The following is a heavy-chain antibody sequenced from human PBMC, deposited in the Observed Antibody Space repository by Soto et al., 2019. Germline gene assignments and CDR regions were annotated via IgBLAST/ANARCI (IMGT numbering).Heavy chain of an antibody. D-gene: IGHD5-12*01. Sequence: SDTLSLTCTVSGGSISSGGYYWSWIRQHPGKGLEWIGYIYYSGSTYYNPSLKSRVTISVDTSKNQFSLKLSSVTAADTAVYYCARDRGSGYDRGAYYYGMDVWGQGTTVTVSS. J-gene: IGHJ6*02. CDR1: GGSISSGGYY. CDR3: ARDRGSGYDRGAYYYGMDV. CDR2: IYYSGST. V-gene: IGHV4-31*03.